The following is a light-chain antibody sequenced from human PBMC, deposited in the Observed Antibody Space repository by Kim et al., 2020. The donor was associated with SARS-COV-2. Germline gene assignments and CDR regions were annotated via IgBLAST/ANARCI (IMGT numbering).Light chain of an antibody. CDR2: LNSGGSH. CDR3: QTWGTGIVV. J-gene: IGLJ2*01. CDR1: RGQSSYA. V-gene: IGLV4-69*01. Sequence: APVKLTCSPRRGQSSYAFAGHQQRPEKGPGYLMRLNSGGSHSWGVGLPHRFSASSSGAERYLTIASLQSEDGADYYCQTWGTGIVVFGGGTQLTVL.